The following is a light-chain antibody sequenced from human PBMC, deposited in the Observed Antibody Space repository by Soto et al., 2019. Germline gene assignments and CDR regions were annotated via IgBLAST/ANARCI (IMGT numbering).Light chain of an antibody. CDR2: NIS. Sequence: DVVLTQTPPPSPVTLGQPASISCRSSQGLVHSDGNTYLSWLQQRAGQPPRLLIYNISTRFSGVPERFSGSGAGTDFTLNISRVEAEDVGVYYCMQSTPLPCTFGQGTKVEI. CDR1: QGLVHSDGNTY. CDR3: MQSTPLPCT. V-gene: IGKV2-24*01. J-gene: IGKJ1*01.